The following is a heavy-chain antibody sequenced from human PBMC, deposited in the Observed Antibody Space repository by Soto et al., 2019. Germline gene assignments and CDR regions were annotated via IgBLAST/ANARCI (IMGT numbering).Heavy chain of an antibody. CDR1: GFTFNTYT. Sequence: EVQVVEAGGGLVQPGGSLRLSCTATGFTFNTYTINWVRQAPGKGLEWISYISPDGSMYYADSVKCRFTISRDNAKTALYLQMNSLRDEDTAVYYCARDRDYAVDYWGQGTLVTVSS. J-gene: IGHJ4*02. CDR3: ARDRDYAVDY. CDR2: ISPDGSM. V-gene: IGHV3-48*02. D-gene: IGHD2-2*01.